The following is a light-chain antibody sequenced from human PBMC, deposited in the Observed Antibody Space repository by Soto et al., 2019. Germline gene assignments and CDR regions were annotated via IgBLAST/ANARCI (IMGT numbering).Light chain of an antibody. V-gene: IGKV3-20*01. CDR3: QQYDNSPYT. Sequence: EIVLTQSPATLSLSPGERATLSCRASRSVSSSYIAWYQHKVGQAPRLHMYRTSSRATGIPDRFSGSGSGTDFTLSISRLEPEDFAVYYCQQYDNSPYTFGQGTKLEIK. CDR2: RTS. CDR1: RSVSSSY. J-gene: IGKJ2*01.